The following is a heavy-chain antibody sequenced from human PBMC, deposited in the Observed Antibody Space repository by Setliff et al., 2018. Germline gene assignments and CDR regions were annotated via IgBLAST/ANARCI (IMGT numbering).Heavy chain of an antibody. CDR1: GFTFSSYW. Sequence: GGSLRLSCAASGFTFSSYWMSWVRQAPGKGLEWVANIKQDGSEKYYVDSVKGRFTISRDNAKNSLYLQMNSLRAEDTAVYYCARETTYYDILTGYPLFDYWGQGTLVTVSS. CDR2: IKQDGSEK. J-gene: IGHJ4*02. D-gene: IGHD3-9*01. V-gene: IGHV3-7*01. CDR3: ARETTYYDILTGYPLFDY.